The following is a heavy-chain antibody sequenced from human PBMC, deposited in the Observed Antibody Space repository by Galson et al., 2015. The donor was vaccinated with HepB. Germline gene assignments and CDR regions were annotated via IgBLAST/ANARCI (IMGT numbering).Heavy chain of an antibody. CDR2: IWYDGSNK. Sequence: SLRLSCAASGFTFSSYGMHWVRQAPGKGLEWVAVIWYDGSNKYYADSVKGRFTISRDNSKNTLYLQMNSLRAEDTAVYYCARDSGSGSLWPLYGMDVWGQGTTVTVSS. D-gene: IGHD1-26*01. CDR3: ARDSGSGSLWPLYGMDV. CDR1: GFTFSSYG. V-gene: IGHV3-33*08. J-gene: IGHJ6*02.